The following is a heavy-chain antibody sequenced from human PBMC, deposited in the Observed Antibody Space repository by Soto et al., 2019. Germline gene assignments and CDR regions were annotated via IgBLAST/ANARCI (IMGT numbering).Heavy chain of an antibody. CDR1: GFTFSSYS. V-gene: IGHV3-21*01. Sequence: EVQLVESGGGLVKPGGSLRLSCAASGFTFSSYSMNWVRQAPGKGLEWVSSISSSSSYIYYADSVKGRFTISRDNAKNSLYLQMNSLRAEDTAVYYCARDRELRLLEWLFEFDYWGQGTLVTVSS. J-gene: IGHJ4*02. D-gene: IGHD3-3*01. CDR3: ARDRELRLLEWLFEFDY. CDR2: ISSSSSYI.